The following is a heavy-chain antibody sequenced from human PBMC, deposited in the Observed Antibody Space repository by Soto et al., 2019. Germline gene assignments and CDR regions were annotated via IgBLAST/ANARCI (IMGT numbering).Heavy chain of an antibody. D-gene: IGHD3-10*01. CDR3: AKVRRFGELRSLY. J-gene: IGHJ4*02. CDR2: IGVSGDTT. V-gene: IGHV3-23*01. CDR1: GFTFSSYA. Sequence: EVQRLESGGGLVQPGGSLRLSCAASGFTFSSYAMSWVRQAPGKGLEWVSGIGVSGDTTYYADSVKGRFTISRDNSKNTLYLQMGSLRAEETAVYYCAKVRRFGELRSLYWGQGTLVTVSS.